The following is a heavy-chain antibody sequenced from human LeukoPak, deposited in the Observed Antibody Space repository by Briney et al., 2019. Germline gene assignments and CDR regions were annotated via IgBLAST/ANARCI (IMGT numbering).Heavy chain of an antibody. V-gene: IGHV5-51*01. D-gene: IGHD4-17*01. CDR2: IYPGGSDT. Sequence: GGSLKISCKASGYRFNTYWIGWVRQMPGKGVEWMGIIYPGGSDTKLRPSFQGQVRISDDKSISTAYLQWSSLEASDTAIYYCARPHTLDRTTKYYFDYWGQGTLVTVSS. CDR3: ARPHTLDRTTKYYFDY. J-gene: IGHJ4*02. CDR1: GYRFNTYW.